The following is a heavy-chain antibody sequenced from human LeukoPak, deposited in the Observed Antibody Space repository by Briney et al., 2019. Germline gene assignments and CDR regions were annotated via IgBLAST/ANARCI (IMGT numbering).Heavy chain of an antibody. Sequence: PGGSLRLSCAASGFTFSDYYMSWIRQAAGKGLEWVSYISSSGSTIYYADSVKGRFTISRNNAKNSLYLQMNSLRAEDTAVYYCARDHGYGDSEVDYWGQGTLVTVSS. CDR2: ISSSGSTI. CDR1: GFTFSDYY. J-gene: IGHJ4*02. D-gene: IGHD4-17*01. CDR3: ARDHGYGDSEVDY. V-gene: IGHV3-11*01.